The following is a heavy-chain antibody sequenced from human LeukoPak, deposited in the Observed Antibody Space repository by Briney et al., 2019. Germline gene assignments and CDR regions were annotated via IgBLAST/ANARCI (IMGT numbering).Heavy chain of an antibody. J-gene: IGHJ5*02. Sequence: GGSLRLSCAASGFTFSSYWMSWVRQAPGKGLEWVANIKQDGSEKYYVDSVKGRFTISRDNAKNSLYLQMNSLRAEDTAVYYCARAIVVVAATPGSCDWLDPWGQGTLVTVSS. CDR1: GFTFSSYW. CDR2: IKQDGSEK. D-gene: IGHD2-15*01. V-gene: IGHV3-7*01. CDR3: ARAIVVVAATPGSCDWLDP.